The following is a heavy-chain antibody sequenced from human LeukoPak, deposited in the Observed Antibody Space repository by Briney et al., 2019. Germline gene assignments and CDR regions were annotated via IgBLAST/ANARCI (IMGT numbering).Heavy chain of an antibody. CDR3: AKAPKWWSHKGYFDY. CDR1: GFTFSDYA. CDR2: FETAGTT. V-gene: IGHV3-23*01. D-gene: IGHD2-8*01. Sequence: PGGSLRLSCAVSGFTFSDYAMSWVRQAPGRGLEWVSAFETAGTTYYADSVKGRFAISRDDSKNTLYLQMNSLRAEDTATYYCAKAPKWWSHKGYFDYWGQGTLVTVSS. J-gene: IGHJ4*02.